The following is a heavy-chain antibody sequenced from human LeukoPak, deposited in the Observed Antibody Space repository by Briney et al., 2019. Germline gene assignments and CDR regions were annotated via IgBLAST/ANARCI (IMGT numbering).Heavy chain of an antibody. J-gene: IGHJ4*02. CDR2: ISSSSSYT. D-gene: IGHD5-18*01. Sequence: RSGGSLRLSCAASGFTSANAWMNWIRQAPGKGLEWVSYISSSSSYTNYEDSVKGRFTISRDNARNSLYLLMTSLRAEDTAVYYCATVIGPGYSYGYGDRWGQGTLVTVSS. CDR1: GFTSANAW. V-gene: IGHV3-11*06. CDR3: ATVIGPGYSYGYGDR.